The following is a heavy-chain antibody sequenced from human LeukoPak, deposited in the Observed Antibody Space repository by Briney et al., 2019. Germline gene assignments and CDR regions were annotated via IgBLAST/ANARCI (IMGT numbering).Heavy chain of an antibody. CDR1: GSSISSYY. D-gene: IGHD1-1*01. CDR3: ARSPDYLERRSGYFDY. V-gene: IGHV4-59*01. Sequence: NPSETLSLTCTVSGSSISSYYWSWIRQPPGKGLEWIGYIYYSGSTNYNPSLKSRVTISVDTSKNQFSLKLSSVTAADTAVYYCARSPDYLERRSGYFDYWGQGTLVTVSS. CDR2: IYYSGST. J-gene: IGHJ4*02.